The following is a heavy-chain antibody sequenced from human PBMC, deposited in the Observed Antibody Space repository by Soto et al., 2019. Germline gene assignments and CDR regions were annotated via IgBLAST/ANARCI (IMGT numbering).Heavy chain of an antibody. CDR1: GYSFTSYG. V-gene: IGHV1-3*01. J-gene: IGHJ4*02. Sequence: ASVKVSCKASGYSFTSYGMHWLRQAPGHRLEWLGWINAGQGKTNYSEKFQDRVTITRDASARTAYIELSSLRSEDTAMYYCAASPKWNVMFDYWGQGTLVTVSS. CDR2: INAGQGKT. CDR3: AASPKWNVMFDY. D-gene: IGHD1-1*01.